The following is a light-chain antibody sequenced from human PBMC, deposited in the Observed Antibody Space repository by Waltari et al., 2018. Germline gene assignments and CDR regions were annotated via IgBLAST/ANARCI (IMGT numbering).Light chain of an antibody. J-gene: IGLJ2*01. CDR1: TSDIGAYDL. Sequence: HSALTQPASVSGSPGQSISISCAGTTSDIGAYDLVSWYQKYPGKAPKLIIYEVKNRSADISPRFSASKSGDTASLTISGLQAEDEAEYYCASYVNSFALVFGGGTKVSVL. V-gene: IGLV2-14*01. CDR3: ASYVNSFALV. CDR2: EVK.